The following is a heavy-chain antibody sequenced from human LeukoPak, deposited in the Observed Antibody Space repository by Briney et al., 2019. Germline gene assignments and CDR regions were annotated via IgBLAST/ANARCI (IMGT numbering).Heavy chain of an antibody. CDR1: GFTFSSYA. V-gene: IGHV3-23*01. CDR2: ISGSGGST. Sequence: QSGGSLRLSCAASGFTFSSYAMSWVRQAPGKGLEWVSTISGSGGSTYYADSVKGRFTISRDNSKNTLYLQMNSLRAEDTAVYYCAKSGGDYSKGTDPWGQGTLVIVSS. D-gene: IGHD4-4*01. CDR3: AKSGGDYSKGTDP. J-gene: IGHJ5*02.